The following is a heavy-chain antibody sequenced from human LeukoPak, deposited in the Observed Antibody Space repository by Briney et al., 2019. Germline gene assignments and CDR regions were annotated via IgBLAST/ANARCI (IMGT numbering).Heavy chain of an antibody. CDR1: GFSLSTSGVG. Sequence: ESGPTLVKPTQTLTLTCTFSGFSLSTSGVGVGWIRQPPGKALEWLALIYWNDDKRYSPSLKSRLTITKDTSKNQVVLTMTNMDPVDTATYYCARRRRENYYDSSGYYLDYFDYWGQGTLVTVSS. D-gene: IGHD3-22*01. CDR2: IYWNDDK. V-gene: IGHV2-5*01. CDR3: ARRRRENYYDSSGYYLDYFDY. J-gene: IGHJ4*02.